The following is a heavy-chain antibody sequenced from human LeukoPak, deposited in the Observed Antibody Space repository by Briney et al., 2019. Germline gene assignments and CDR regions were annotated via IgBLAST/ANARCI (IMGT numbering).Heavy chain of an antibody. CDR1: GDSISNYY. J-gene: IGHJ4*02. CDR3: ARVSRALFDY. Sequence: SETLSLTCTVSGDSISNYYWSWIRQHPRKGLQWIGLIFYSGSTNYNPSLKSRVTISVDTSKNQFSLKLSSVTAADTAVYYCARVSRALFDYWGQGTLVTVSS. CDR2: IFYSGST. V-gene: IGHV4-59*01.